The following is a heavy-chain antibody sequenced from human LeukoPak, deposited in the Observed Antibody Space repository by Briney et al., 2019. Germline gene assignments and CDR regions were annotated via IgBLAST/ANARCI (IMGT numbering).Heavy chain of an antibody. J-gene: IGHJ4*02. CDR2: ISYGGSNK. CDR1: GFTFSSYD. CDR3: AKDGDYILSGSYCPHFAY. D-gene: IGHD1-26*01. V-gene: IGHV3-30*18. Sequence: GGSLRLSCAASGFTFSSYDIHWVRQAPGKGLEWVAVISYGGSNKYYADSVKGRFTISRDNSKNTLYLRMNSLRAEDTAVYYCAKDGDYILSGSYCPHFAYWGQGTLVTVSS.